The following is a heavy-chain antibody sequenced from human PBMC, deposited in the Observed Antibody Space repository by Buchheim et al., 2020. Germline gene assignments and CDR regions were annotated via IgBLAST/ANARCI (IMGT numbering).Heavy chain of an antibody. J-gene: IGHJ5*01. CDR2: ISANGKVT. CDR1: GFTFSTYA. V-gene: IGHV3-23*01. CDR3: VRWSGGNSFYLS. D-gene: IGHD2-8*02. Sequence: EVQLLESGGGLVQPGGSLRLSCAASGFTFSTYAMSWVRQAPGKGLEGVSGISANGKVTFYGDSVKGRFTVSRDKSNSALYVQMNSLRVEDTATYYRVRWSGGNSFYLSWGQGT.